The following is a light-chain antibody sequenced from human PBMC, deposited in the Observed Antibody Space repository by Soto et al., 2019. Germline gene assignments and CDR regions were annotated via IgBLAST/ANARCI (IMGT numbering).Light chain of an antibody. Sequence: EIVLTQSPGTLSLSPGERATLSCRASQSVSSSYLAWHQQKPGQAPRLLIYAASSRATGIPDRFSGSGSGTDFTLTISRLEPEDVAVYYCQQYGSSPFTFGPGTKVDIK. CDR2: AAS. CDR1: QSVSSSY. V-gene: IGKV3-20*01. CDR3: QQYGSSPFT. J-gene: IGKJ3*01.